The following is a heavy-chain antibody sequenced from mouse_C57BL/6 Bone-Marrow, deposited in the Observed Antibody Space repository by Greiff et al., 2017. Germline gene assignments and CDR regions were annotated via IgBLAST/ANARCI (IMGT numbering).Heavy chain of an antibody. CDR1: GYAFSSSW. CDR3: ARWPLYYDYDVGFAY. V-gene: IGHV1-82*01. Sequence: LVEPGASVKISCKASGYAFSSSWMNWVKQRPGKGLEWIGRIYPGDGDTNYNGKFKGRATLTADKSSSTAYMQLSSLTSEDSAVYFCARWPLYYDYDVGFAYWGQGTLVTVSA. CDR2: IYPGDGDT. J-gene: IGHJ3*01. D-gene: IGHD2-4*01.